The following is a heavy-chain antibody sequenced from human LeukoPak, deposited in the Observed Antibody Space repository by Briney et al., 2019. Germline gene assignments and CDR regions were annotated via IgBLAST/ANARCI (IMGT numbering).Heavy chain of an antibody. V-gene: IGHV3-48*03. CDR2: ISGGGVTT. Sequence: GGSLRLSCTASEFTFSSYEMNWVRQAPGKGLEWVSYISGGGVTTLYADSVKGRFTTSRDNAKKSLYLQMTSLRAEDTAVYYCARVGRIQYFDCWGQGTLVTVSS. D-gene: IGHD5-18*01. J-gene: IGHJ4*02. CDR1: EFTFSSYE. CDR3: ARVGRIQYFDC.